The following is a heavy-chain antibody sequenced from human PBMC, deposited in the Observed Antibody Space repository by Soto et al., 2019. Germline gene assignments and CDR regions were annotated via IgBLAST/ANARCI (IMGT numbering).Heavy chain of an antibody. Sequence: GGSLRLSCAASGFTFSNAWMNWVRQAPGKGLEWVGRIKSKTDGGTTDYAAPVKGRFTISRDDSKNTLYLQMNSLKTEDTAVYYCTTDPHYRYYYDSSGYYRGGSVIFDYWGQGTLVTVSS. CDR2: IKSKTDGGTT. V-gene: IGHV3-15*07. J-gene: IGHJ4*02. CDR1: GFTFSNAW. CDR3: TTDPHYRYYYDSSGYYRGGSVIFDY. D-gene: IGHD3-22*01.